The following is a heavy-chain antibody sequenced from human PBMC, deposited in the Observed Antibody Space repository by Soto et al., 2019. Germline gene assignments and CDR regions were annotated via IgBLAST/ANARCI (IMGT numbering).Heavy chain of an antibody. D-gene: IGHD7-27*01. CDR1: GGSISSGGYY. Sequence: PSETLSLTCTVSGGSISSGGYYWSWIRQHPGKGLEWIGYMYYSGNTYYNPSLKSRIIMSIDTSKSQFSLKLSSVTGADTAVYYCARGTSGAFDIWGQGTMVTVSS. V-gene: IGHV4-31*03. CDR3: ARGTSGAFDI. J-gene: IGHJ3*02. CDR2: MYYSGNT.